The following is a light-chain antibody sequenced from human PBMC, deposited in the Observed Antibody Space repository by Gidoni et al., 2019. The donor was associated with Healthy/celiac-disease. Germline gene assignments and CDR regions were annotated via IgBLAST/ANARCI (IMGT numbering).Light chain of an antibody. CDR1: QSLLHSDGKTY. J-gene: IGKJ5*01. CDR2: EVS. CDR3: MQSIQLPIT. V-gene: IGKV2D-29*01. Sequence: DIVMTQTPLSLSVTPGQPASNSCKSSQSLLHSDGKTYLYWYLQKPGQPPLLLIYEVSNRFPGVPGRFSSSGARKDFTLKSSRVEDEVVGVYYCMQSIQLPITFGQGTRLEIK.